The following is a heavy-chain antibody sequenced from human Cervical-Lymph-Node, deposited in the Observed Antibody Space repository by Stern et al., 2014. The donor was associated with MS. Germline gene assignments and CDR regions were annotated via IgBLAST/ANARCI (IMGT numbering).Heavy chain of an antibody. CDR2: IVVGSGNT. D-gene: IGHD3-22*01. V-gene: IGHV1-58*01. CDR3: AAVPDYYDSSGYDAFDI. CDR1: GFTFTSSA. Sequence: QMQLVQSGPEVKKPGTSVKVSCKASGFTFTSSAVQWVRQARGQSLEWIGWIVVGSGNTNYAQKFQERVTITRDMSTSTAYMELSSLRSEDTAVYYCAAVPDYYDSSGYDAFDIWGQGTMVTVSS. J-gene: IGHJ3*02.